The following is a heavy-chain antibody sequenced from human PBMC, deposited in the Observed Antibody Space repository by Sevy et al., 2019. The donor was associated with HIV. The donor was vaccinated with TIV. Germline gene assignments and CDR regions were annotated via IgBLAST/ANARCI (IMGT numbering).Heavy chain of an antibody. CDR1: GFTFSSYA. D-gene: IGHD6-19*01. J-gene: IGHJ4*02. CDR2: ISGIGGT. Sequence: GGSLRLSCAASGFTFSSYAMSWVRQAPGKGLEWVSIISGIGGTYYADSVKGRFTISRDNSKNTLYLQMNGLRAEDTAVYYCAKDPKVAGTFPYYFDYWGQGTLVTVSS. CDR3: AKDPKVAGTFPYYFDY. V-gene: IGHV3-23*01.